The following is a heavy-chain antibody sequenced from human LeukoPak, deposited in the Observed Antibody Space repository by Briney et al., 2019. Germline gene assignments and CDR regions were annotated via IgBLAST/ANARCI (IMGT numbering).Heavy chain of an antibody. Sequence: SETLSLTCAVYGGSFSGYHWSWIRQPPGKGLEWIGEINHSGSTNYNPSLKSRVTISVDTSKNQFSLKLSSVTAADTAVYYCARGDAMGVVPAAMRAFDIWGQGTMVTVSS. CDR1: GGSFSGYH. CDR3: ARGDAMGVVPAAMRAFDI. CDR2: INHSGST. V-gene: IGHV4-34*01. J-gene: IGHJ3*02. D-gene: IGHD2-2*01.